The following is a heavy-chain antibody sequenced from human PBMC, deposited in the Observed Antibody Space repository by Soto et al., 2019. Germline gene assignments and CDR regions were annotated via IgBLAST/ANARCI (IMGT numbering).Heavy chain of an antibody. V-gene: IGHV3-74*01. Sequence: PGGSLRLSCAASGFTFSSYWMHWVRQAPGKGLVWVSRINSDGSSTSYADSVKGRFTISRDNAKNTLYLQMNSLRAEDTAVYYCARSNNVLRYFDWLPDFWGQGTLVTVSS. D-gene: IGHD3-9*01. CDR2: INSDGSST. CDR1: GFTFSSYW. J-gene: IGHJ4*02. CDR3: ARSNNVLRYFDWLPDF.